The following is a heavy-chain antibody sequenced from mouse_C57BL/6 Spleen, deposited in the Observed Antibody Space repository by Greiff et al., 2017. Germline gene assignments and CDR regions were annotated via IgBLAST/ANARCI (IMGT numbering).Heavy chain of an antibody. D-gene: IGHD2-4*01. J-gene: IGHJ3*01. Sequence: EVQLQESGEGLVKPGGSLKLSCAASGFTFSSYAMSWVRQTPEKRLEWVAYISSGGDYIYYADTVKGRFTISRDNARNTLYLQMSSLKSEDTAMYYCTRGGVYYDYDQAWFAYWGQGTLGTVSA. CDR3: TRGGVYYDYDQAWFAY. CDR1: GFTFSSYA. CDR2: ISSGGDYI. V-gene: IGHV5-9-1*02.